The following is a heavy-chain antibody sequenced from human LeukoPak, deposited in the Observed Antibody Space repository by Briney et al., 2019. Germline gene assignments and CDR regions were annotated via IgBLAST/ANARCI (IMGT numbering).Heavy chain of an antibody. J-gene: IGHJ4*02. D-gene: IGHD3-16*02. CDR1: GGSFSGYY. CDR2: INHSGST. Sequence: SETLSLTCAVYGGSFSGYYWSWIRQPPGKGLEWIGEINHSGSTNYNPSLKSRVTISVDTSKNQFSLKLSSVAAADTAVYYCARWGRYYDYVWGSYRYTPFDYWGQGTLVTVSS. V-gene: IGHV4-34*01. CDR3: ARWGRYYDYVWGSYRYTPFDY.